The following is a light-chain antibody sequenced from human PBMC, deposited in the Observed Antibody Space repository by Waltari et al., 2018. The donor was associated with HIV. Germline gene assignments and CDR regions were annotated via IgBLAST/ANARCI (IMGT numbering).Light chain of an antibody. J-gene: IGKJ2*01. CDR2: DAS. V-gene: IGKV3-15*01. CDR1: QSVGNN. Sequence: EIVMTQSPATLSVSPGERATLSCRASQSVGNNLAWYQQKPGQAPRILFYDASTRATGIPARFRGSGSGTECTLTINSLQSEDFAVYYCQQYNNWLYTFGQGTKLEIK. CDR3: QQYNNWLYT.